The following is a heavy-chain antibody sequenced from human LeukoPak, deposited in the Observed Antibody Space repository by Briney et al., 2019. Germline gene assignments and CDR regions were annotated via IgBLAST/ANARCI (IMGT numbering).Heavy chain of an antibody. D-gene: IGHD2/OR15-2a*01. J-gene: IGHJ4*02. V-gene: IGHV3-74*01. CDR3: ARDSFNSLARNY. CDR1: GFTFSSYW. CDR2: INSDGSST. Sequence: GGSLRLSCAASGFTFSSYWMHWVRHAPGKGLVWVSRINSDGSSTSYADSVKGRFTISRDNAKNTLYLQMNSLRAEDTAVYYCARDSFNSLARNYWGQGTLVTVSS.